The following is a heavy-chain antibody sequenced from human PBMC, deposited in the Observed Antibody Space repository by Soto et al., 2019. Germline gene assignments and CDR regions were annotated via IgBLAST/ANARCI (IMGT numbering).Heavy chain of an antibody. J-gene: IGHJ4*02. CDR2: IYYSGST. CDR3: ASQSTLIRPFED. Sequence: SDTLSLTCTASGCSISNYYWSWIRQAPGKGLDWIGYIYYSGSTNYNPSLKSRVTISVDTSKNQFSLKLCSVTAADTAVYYCASQSTLIRPFEDWGQGTLVTVS. CDR1: GCSISNYY. D-gene: IGHD2-8*01. V-gene: IGHV4-59*01.